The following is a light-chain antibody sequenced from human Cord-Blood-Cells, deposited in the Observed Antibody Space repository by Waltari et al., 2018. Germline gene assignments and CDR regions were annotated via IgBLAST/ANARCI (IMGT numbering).Light chain of an antibody. J-gene: IGLJ1*01. CDR1: NIGSKS. CDR2: DDS. Sequence: SYVLTQPPSVSVAPGKTARITCGGNNIGSKSVHWYQQKPGQAPVLVVYDDSDRPSGIPARFSGSNSGNTATLTIGRVEAGDEADYYCQVWDSSSDHYVFGTGTKVTVL. V-gene: IGLV3-21*03. CDR3: QVWDSSSDHYV.